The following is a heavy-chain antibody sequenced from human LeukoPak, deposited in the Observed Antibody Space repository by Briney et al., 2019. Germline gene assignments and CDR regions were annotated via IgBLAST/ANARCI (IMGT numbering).Heavy chain of an antibody. CDR1: GFTFSSYS. CDR3: ARDPFGYSSS. D-gene: IGHD6-13*01. Sequence: PGGSLRLSCAASGFTFSSYSVNWVRQAPGKGLEWVSSISSSSSYIYYADSVKGRFTISRDNAKNSLYLQMNSLSAEDTAVYYCARDPFGYSSSWGQGTLVTVSS. CDR2: ISSSSSYI. V-gene: IGHV3-21*01. J-gene: IGHJ4*02.